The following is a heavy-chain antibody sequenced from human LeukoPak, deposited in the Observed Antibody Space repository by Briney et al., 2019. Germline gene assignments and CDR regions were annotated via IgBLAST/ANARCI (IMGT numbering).Heavy chain of an antibody. D-gene: IGHD5-12*01. CDR1: GGSISSGSYY. CDR3: AREGYSGYDFDY. J-gene: IGHJ4*02. Sequence: SETLSRTCTVSGGSISSGSYYWSWIRQPAGKGQEWIGRIYTSGSINYNPSLKSRVTISVDTSKNQFSLKLSFVTAADTAVYYCAREGYSGYDFDYWGQGTLVTVSS. CDR2: IYTSGSI. V-gene: IGHV4-61*02.